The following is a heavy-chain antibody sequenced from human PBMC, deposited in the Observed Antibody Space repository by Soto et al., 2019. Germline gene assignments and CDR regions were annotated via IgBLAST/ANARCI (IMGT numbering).Heavy chain of an antibody. D-gene: IGHD2-21*02. V-gene: IGHV3-74*01. CDR3: ARDSPPYCGGDCPPDY. Sequence: GGSLRLSCAASGFSFSNTRIHWVLQAPWKGLVWVSRINNEERTTGYADSVKGRFTISRDNAKNTLYLQMNSLRAEDTAVYYCARDSPPYCGGDCPPDYWGQGTLVTVSS. CDR1: GFSFSNTR. CDR2: INNEERTT. J-gene: IGHJ4*02.